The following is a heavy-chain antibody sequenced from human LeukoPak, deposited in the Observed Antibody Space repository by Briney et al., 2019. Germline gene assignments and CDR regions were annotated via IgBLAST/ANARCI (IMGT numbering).Heavy chain of an antibody. J-gene: IGHJ4*02. V-gene: IGHV4-39*01. CDR3: ARLWYYGSGSPTLDY. D-gene: IGHD3-10*01. CDR1: GGSTSSHSFY. CDR2: IYYSGNT. Sequence: ASETLSLTCTVSGGSTSSHSFYWGWLRQPPGKGLEWIGSIYYSGNTYYNPARKSRITISVDTSKNQFSLRLSSVTAADTAVYHCARLWYYGSGSPTLDYWGQGTLVTVSS.